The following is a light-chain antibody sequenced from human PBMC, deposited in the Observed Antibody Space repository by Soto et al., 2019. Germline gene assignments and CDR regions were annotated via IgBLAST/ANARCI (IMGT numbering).Light chain of an antibody. CDR3: CSNAAGSTHV. J-gene: IGLJ1*01. CDR2: EAS. V-gene: IGLV2-23*01. Sequence: QSVLTQPASVAGSPGQSITISCTGTSSDVGSHNLVSWYQQFPGKAPKLIIFEASKRPSGVSNRFSGSKSGSTASLTISGLQAEDEADYYCCSNAAGSTHVSGSGTKVTLL. CDR1: SSDVGSHNL.